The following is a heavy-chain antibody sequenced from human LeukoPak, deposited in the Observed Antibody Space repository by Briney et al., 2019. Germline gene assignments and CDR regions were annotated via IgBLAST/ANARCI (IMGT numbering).Heavy chain of an antibody. CDR2: TYFRSKWYY. CDR3: GSSGLDY. Sequence: SQTLSLTCAISGDSVSSNSAAWNWLRQSPSRGLEWLGRTYFRSKWYYVYSVSVSSRITINPDTSKNQFSLRLHSVTPEDTAVYYCGSSGLDYWGQGTLVTVSS. D-gene: IGHD6-19*01. J-gene: IGHJ4*02. CDR1: GDSVSSNSAA. V-gene: IGHV6-1*01.